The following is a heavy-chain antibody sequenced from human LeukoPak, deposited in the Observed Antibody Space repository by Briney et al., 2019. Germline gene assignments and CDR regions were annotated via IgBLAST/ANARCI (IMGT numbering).Heavy chain of an antibody. CDR1: GGSIISGSYY. Sequence: SQTLSLTCTVSGGSIISGSYYWSWIRQPAGKGLEWIGRIYTSGSTNYNPSLKSRVTISVDTSKNQFSLKLSSVTAADTAVYYCARGNPVVVVVAATPGDYWGQGTLVTVSS. J-gene: IGHJ4*02. D-gene: IGHD2-15*01. CDR3: ARGNPVVVVVAATPGDY. CDR2: IYTSGST. V-gene: IGHV4-61*02.